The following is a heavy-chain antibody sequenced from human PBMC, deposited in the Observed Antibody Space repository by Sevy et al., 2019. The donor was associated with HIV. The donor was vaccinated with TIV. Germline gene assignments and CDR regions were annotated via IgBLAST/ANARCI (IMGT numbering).Heavy chain of an antibody. Sequence: ASVKVSCEASGYTFTSYGIIWVRQAPGQGLEWMGWISAYNGNTNYAQRLQGRVTMTTDTSTGTAYMGLTGLRSDDTAVYYCARGPRKYYDSSGYYYPPSYWGQGTLVTVSS. CDR1: GYTFTSYG. CDR2: ISAYNGNT. D-gene: IGHD3-22*01. CDR3: ARGPRKYYDSSGYYYPPSY. J-gene: IGHJ4*02. V-gene: IGHV1-18*01.